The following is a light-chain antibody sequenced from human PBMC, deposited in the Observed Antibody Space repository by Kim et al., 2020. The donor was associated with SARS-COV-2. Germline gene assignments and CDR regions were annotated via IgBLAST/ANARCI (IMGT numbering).Light chain of an antibody. V-gene: IGKV3-20*01. Sequence: PGESATLSCRASQSITSNYLTWYQQKPGQAPRLLIYGASNRATGISDRFSGSGSGTDFTLTISRLEPEDSAVYYCLQYVSSLWTFGPGTKVDIK. CDR3: LQYVSSLWT. J-gene: IGKJ1*01. CDR2: GAS. CDR1: QSITSNY.